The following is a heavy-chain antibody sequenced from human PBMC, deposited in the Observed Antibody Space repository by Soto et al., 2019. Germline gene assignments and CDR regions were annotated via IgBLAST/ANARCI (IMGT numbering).Heavy chain of an antibody. D-gene: IGHD2-15*01. CDR3: AIGYCSGGSCQEGLSNHYYYYGMDV. CDR1: GYSFTSYW. V-gene: IGHV5-10-1*01. CDR2: IDPSDSYT. Sequence: PGESLKISCKGSGYSFTSYWISWVRQMPGKGLEWMGRIDPSDSYTNYSPSFQGHVTISADKSISTAYLQWSGLKASDTAMYYCAIGYCSGGSCQEGLSNHYYYYGMDVWGQGTTVTVSS. J-gene: IGHJ6*02.